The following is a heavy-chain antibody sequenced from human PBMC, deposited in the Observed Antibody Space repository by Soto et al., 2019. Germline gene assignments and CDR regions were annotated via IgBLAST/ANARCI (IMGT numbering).Heavy chain of an antibody. V-gene: IGHV1-18*01. J-gene: IGHJ4*02. CDR3: ARDGITPPGSFDY. D-gene: IGHD1-20*01. CDR1: GYTFFNYG. CDR2: ISAYNGNR. Sequence: ASVKVSCKASGYTFFNYGISWVRQAPGQGLEWMGWISAYNGNRNYAGKFQGRATMTTETSTSTAYMELRSLRSDDTAVYYCARDGITPPGSFDYWGQGTLVTVSS.